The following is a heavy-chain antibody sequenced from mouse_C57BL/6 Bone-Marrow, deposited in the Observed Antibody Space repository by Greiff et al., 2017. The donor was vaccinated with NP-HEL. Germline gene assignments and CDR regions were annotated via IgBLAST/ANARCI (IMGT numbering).Heavy chain of an antibody. CDR1: GYTFTDYY. J-gene: IGHJ4*01. CDR3: ARSIITTVVSRMDY. D-gene: IGHD1-1*01. Sequence: LQQSGAELVRPGASVKLSCKASGYTFTDYYINWVKQRPGQGLEWIARIYPGSGNTYYNEKFKGKATLTAEKSSSTAYMQLSSLTSEDSAVYFCARSIITTVVSRMDYWGQGTSVTVSS. CDR2: IYPGSGNT. V-gene: IGHV1-76*01.